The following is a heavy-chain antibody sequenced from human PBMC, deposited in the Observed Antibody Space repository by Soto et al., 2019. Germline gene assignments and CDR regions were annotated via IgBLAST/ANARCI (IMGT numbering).Heavy chain of an antibody. Sequence: PGGSLRLSCAASGASGFTFSGFAMHWVRQAPGKGLEWVAVISYDGSNKYYADSVKGRFTISRDNSKNTLYLQMNSLRAEDTAVYYCARRPVTYYFDYWGQGTLVTVSS. D-gene: IGHD4-17*01. CDR3: ARRPVTYYFDY. CDR1: GFTFSGFA. CDR2: ISYDGSNK. V-gene: IGHV3-30-3*01. J-gene: IGHJ4*02.